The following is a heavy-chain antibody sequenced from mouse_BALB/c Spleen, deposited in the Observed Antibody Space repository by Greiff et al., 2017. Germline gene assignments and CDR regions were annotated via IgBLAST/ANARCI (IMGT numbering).Heavy chain of an antibody. D-gene: IGHD2-1*01. J-gene: IGHJ1*01. CDR3: ARRATMLSYWYFDV. CDR1: GYTFTSYW. V-gene: IGHV1S81*02. Sequence: VQLQQPGAELVKPGASVKLSCKACGYTFTSYWMHWVKQRPGQGLEWIGEINPSNGRTNYNEKFKSKAKLTVDKSSSTAYVQLSSLTSEDSAVYDCARRATMLSYWYFDVWGAGTTVTVSS. CDR2: INPSNGRT.